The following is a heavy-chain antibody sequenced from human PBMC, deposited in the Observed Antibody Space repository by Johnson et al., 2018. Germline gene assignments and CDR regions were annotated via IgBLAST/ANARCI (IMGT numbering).Heavy chain of an antibody. CDR3: ASGGWIFGVVRV. J-gene: IGHJ4*02. CDR1: GFTFSSYA. V-gene: IGHV3-30*04. Sequence: QVQLVQSGGGVVQPGRSLRLSCAASGFTFSSYAMHWVRQAPGKGLEWVAVISYDGSNKYYVDSVKGRFTISRDNAKNPLYVQMNSLRDEDTAVYYCASGGWIFGVVRVWGQGTLVTVSS. CDR2: ISYDGSNK. D-gene: IGHD3-3*01.